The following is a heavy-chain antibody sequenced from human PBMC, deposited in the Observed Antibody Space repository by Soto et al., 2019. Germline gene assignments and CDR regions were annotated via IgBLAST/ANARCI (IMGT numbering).Heavy chain of an antibody. V-gene: IGHV1-69*08. CDR1: GGTFSNDI. CDR3: VRDSPIGSTYSGYDGIDS. Sequence: QVQLVQSGAEVKKPGSSVKVSCKASGGTFSNDIITWVRQAPGQGLEWMGRIIPLLDIANYAQKFQGRVTITADKSTSTAYMELNSLRSADTAVYYCVRDSPIGSTYSGYDGIDSWGQGTLVTVSS. J-gene: IGHJ4*02. CDR2: IIPLLDIA. D-gene: IGHD5-12*01.